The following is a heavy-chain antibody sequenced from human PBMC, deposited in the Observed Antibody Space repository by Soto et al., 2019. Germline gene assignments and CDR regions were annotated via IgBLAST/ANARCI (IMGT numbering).Heavy chain of an antibody. CDR3: ARRAIGSSRAFDI. Sequence: GSLRLSCAASGFAFSSHPMSWVRQAPEKGLEWVSGISDSGGLTYNADSVKGRFTISRDNSKNTLYLQMNSLGAEDTAVYYCARRAIGSSRAFDIWGQGTMVTVSS. CDR1: GFAFSSHP. J-gene: IGHJ3*02. CDR2: ISDSGGLT. V-gene: IGHV3-23*01. D-gene: IGHD3-10*01.